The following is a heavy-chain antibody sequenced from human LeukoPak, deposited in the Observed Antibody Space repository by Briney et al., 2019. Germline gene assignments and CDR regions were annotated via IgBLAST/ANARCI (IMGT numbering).Heavy chain of an antibody. V-gene: IGHV1-2*02. CDR3: ARNTAMVIGLFDY. J-gene: IGHJ4*02. Sequence: ASVKVSCKASGYTFTSYYMHWVRQAPGQGLEWMGWINPNSGGTNYAQKFQGRVTMTRDTSISTAYMELSRLRSDDTAVYYCARNTAMVIGLFDYWGQGTLVTVSS. CDR1: GYTFTSYY. D-gene: IGHD5-18*01. CDR2: INPNSGGT.